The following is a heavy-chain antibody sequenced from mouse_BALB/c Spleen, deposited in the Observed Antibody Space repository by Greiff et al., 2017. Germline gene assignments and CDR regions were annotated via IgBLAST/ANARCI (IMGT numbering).Heavy chain of an antibody. CDR3: AREDGNYPWFAY. J-gene: IGHJ3*01. CDR1: GFSLTSYG. CDR2: IWAGGST. V-gene: IGHV2-9*02. Sequence: VKLMESGPGLVAPSQSLSITCTVSGFSLTSYGVHWVRQPPGKGLEWLGVIWAGGSTNYNSALMSRLSISKDNSKSQVFLKMNSLQTDDTAMYYCAREDGNYPWFAYWGQGTLVTVSA. D-gene: IGHD2-1*01.